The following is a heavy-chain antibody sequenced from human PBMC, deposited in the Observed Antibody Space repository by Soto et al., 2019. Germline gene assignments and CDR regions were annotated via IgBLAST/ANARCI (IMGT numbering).Heavy chain of an antibody. J-gene: IGHJ6*02. CDR3: ERDGRKQLWVEGLIAMDV. D-gene: IGHD5-18*01. Sequence: QVQLVQSGPEVKKPGASVKVSCKASAYTFTTYGISWVRQAPGQGLEWMGWISGYNGQTNYAQKFRGRVSISTDTSTSTAYMELRSLRPDDTAMYYCERDGRKQLWVEGLIAMDVWGQGTTVTVSS. V-gene: IGHV1-18*01. CDR2: ISGYNGQT. CDR1: AYTFTTYG.